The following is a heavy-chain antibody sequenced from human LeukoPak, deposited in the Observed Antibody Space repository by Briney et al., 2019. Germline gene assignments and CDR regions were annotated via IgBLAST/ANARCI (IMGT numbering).Heavy chain of an antibody. Sequence: ASVKVSCKASGYTFTSYGITWVRQAPGQGLEWMAWISPYNDITHYSKKMQGRVAVTTDTSTTTAYLEVRSLRSDDTAVYYCAREEPTVGATHWGQETLVTVSS. CDR2: ISPYNDIT. J-gene: IGHJ4*02. CDR1: GYTFTSYG. V-gene: IGHV1-18*01. D-gene: IGHD1-26*01. CDR3: AREEPTVGATH.